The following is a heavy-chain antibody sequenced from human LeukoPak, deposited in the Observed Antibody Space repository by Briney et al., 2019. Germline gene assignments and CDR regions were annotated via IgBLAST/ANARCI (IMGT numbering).Heavy chain of an antibody. Sequence: PSETLSLTCTVSGGSISSSSYYWGWIRQPPGKGLEWIGSIYYSGSTYYNPSLKSRVTISVDTSKNQFSLKLSSVTAADTAVYYCARELRYYFDYWGQGTLVTVSS. CDR1: GGSISSSSYY. V-gene: IGHV4-39*07. J-gene: IGHJ4*02. CDR2: IYYSGST. CDR3: ARELRYYFDY. D-gene: IGHD3-16*01.